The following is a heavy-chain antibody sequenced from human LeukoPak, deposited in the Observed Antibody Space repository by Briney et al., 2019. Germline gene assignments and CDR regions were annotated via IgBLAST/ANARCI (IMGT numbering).Heavy chain of an antibody. Sequence: SETLSLTCAVYSGSFTGYFWSWIRQPPGKGLEWIGEINHSGSTNYNPSLKSRVTISVDTSKNQFSLKLTSVTAADTAVYYCARYRSYCTSTTCYMDWFDPWGQGTLVTVSS. CDR3: ARYRSYCTSTTCYMDWFDP. V-gene: IGHV4-34*01. CDR1: SGSFTGYF. D-gene: IGHD2-2*01. CDR2: INHSGST. J-gene: IGHJ5*02.